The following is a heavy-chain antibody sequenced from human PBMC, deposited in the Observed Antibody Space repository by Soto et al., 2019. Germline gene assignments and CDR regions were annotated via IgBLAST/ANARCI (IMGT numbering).Heavy chain of an antibody. J-gene: IGHJ6*02. D-gene: IGHD3-22*01. V-gene: IGHV3-23*01. CDR2: ISGSGGST. CDR3: AREVDSTRTKGMDV. Sequence: GGSLRLSCAASGFTFSSYAMSWVRQAPGKGLEWVSAISGSGGSTYYADSVKGRFTISRDNSKNTLYLQMNSLRAEDTAVYYCAREVDSTRTKGMDVWGQGTTVTVSS. CDR1: GFTFSSYA.